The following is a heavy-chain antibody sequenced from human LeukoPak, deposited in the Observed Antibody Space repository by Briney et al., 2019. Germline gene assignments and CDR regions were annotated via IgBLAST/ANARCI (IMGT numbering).Heavy chain of an antibody. Sequence: GGSLRLSCAASGFTFSSYEMNWVRQAPGKGLEWVSYISSSGSTIYYADSVKGRFTISRDNAKNSLYLQMNSLRAEDTAVYYCARDEYSSGWYDYWGQGILVTVSS. CDR2: ISSSGSTI. V-gene: IGHV3-48*03. J-gene: IGHJ4*02. CDR1: GFTFSSYE. D-gene: IGHD6-19*01. CDR3: ARDEYSSGWYDY.